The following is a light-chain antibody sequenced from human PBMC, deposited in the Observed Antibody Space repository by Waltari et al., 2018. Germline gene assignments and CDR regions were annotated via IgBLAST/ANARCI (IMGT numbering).Light chain of an antibody. Sequence: DIQLTQSPSFLPSSVGARLHITCRASQGISSYLAWYQVRTGRAPKLLIYSASTLQSGVPSRFSGSGSGTDFTLTISSLQPEDFATYYCQQLNSYPLTFGGGTKLEIK. CDR2: SAS. V-gene: IGKV1-9*01. CDR3: QQLNSYPLT. CDR1: QGISSY. J-gene: IGKJ4*01.